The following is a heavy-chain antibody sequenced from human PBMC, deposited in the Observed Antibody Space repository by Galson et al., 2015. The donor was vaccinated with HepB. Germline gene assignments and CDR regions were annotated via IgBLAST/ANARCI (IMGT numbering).Heavy chain of an antibody. Sequence: SLRLSYAASGFTFSSYAMSWVRQSPGKGLEWVSAISGSGGSTYYADSMKGRFTISRDNSKNTLYLQMNSLSAEDTAVYYCAKDLTRRNLVAGAGDYWGQGTLVTVSS. J-gene: IGHJ4*02. CDR1: GFTFSSYA. CDR2: ISGSGGST. V-gene: IGHV3-23*01. CDR3: AKDLTRRNLVAGAGDY. D-gene: IGHD6-19*01.